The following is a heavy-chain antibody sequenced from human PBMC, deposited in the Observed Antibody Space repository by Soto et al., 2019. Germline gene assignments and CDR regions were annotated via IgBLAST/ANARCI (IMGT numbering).Heavy chain of an antibody. Sequence: DVQWLESGGGLVQPGGSLTLSCAASRFTFIDFAMSWVRQAPGKGLEWVSSIGGGGTDTIYADSVKGRFTISRDNSKNTLYLQMDSLRDEDTAVYYCAKDAVPYNGKWDWFDSWGQGTLVTVSS. CDR2: IGGGGTDT. CDR3: AKDAVPYNGKWDWFDS. V-gene: IGHV3-23*01. J-gene: IGHJ5*01. CDR1: RFTFIDFA. D-gene: IGHD1-26*01.